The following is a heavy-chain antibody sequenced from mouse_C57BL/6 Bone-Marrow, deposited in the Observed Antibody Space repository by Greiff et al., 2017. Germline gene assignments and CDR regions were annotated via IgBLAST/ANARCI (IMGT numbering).Heavy chain of an antibody. Sequence: VQLQQPGAELVKPGASVKLSCKASGYTFTNYWMHWVKQRPGQGLEWIGMMHPNGGSPDYNEKFKSEATLSVDKSSRTAYMERSSLTSEDSAVYDCARSYDYDDYTMDYWGQGTSVTVSS. D-gene: IGHD2-4*01. CDR2: MHPNGGSP. CDR1: GYTFTNYW. CDR3: ARSYDYDDYTMDY. V-gene: IGHV1-64*01. J-gene: IGHJ4*01.